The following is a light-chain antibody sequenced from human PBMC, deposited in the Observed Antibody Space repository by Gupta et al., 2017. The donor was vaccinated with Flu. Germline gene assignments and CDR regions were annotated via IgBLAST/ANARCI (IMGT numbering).Light chain of an antibody. Sequence: QSVLTPPPSASGPPGQTDTISCSGSRSNIGSNSVYWYQQFPGTAPRLLIYRDNQRPAGVPDRFSGSKADTSASLAISGLRSEDEADYYCAAWDDSLSGSFGGGTKRTVL. CDR3: AAWDDSLSGS. J-gene: IGLJ2*01. CDR1: RSNIGSNS. V-gene: IGLV1-47*01. CDR2: RDN.